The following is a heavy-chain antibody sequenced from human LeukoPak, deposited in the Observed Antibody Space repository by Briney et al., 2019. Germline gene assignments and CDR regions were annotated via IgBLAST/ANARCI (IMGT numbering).Heavy chain of an antibody. D-gene: IGHD6-13*01. J-gene: IGHJ4*02. CDR2: IYPGDSDT. Sequence: GESLKISCMASGYSFTTYWIGWVRQMPGKGLECMGIIYPGDSDTRYSPSFQGQVTISADKSISTAYLQWSSLKASDTAKYYCAASIGTAAGTLDYWGQGTLVTVSS. CDR3: AASIGTAAGTLDY. V-gene: IGHV5-51*01. CDR1: GYSFTTYW.